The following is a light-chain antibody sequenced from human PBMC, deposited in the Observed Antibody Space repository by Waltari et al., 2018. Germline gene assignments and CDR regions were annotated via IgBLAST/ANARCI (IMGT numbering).Light chain of an antibody. CDR3: QSWVGKVV. CDR1: NLGEKF. J-gene: IGLJ2*01. CDR2: QDF. V-gene: IGLV3-1*01. Sequence: YDLTQPPSVSVSPGQTATITCYGDNLGEKFVSWYQQRPGQSPFLVIYQDFKRPSGIPGRFSGSNSGNTATLTISGAQAMDEADLYCQSWVGKVVFGGGTKLTV.